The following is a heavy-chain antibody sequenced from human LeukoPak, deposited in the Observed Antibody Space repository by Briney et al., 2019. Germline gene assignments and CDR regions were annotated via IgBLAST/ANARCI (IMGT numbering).Heavy chain of an antibody. J-gene: IGHJ4*02. CDR2: IGYDGTKT. V-gene: IGHV3-30*02. Sequence: GGSLRLSCASSGFTFRTYGMHWVRQAPGKGLEWVTFIGYDGTKTDYVDSVNGRFTISRDNSNNTLYLQMNSLRIEDTAVYYCAKDRGSWSYGGFDYWGQGILVTVSS. CDR1: GFTFRTYG. CDR3: AKDRGSWSYGGFDY. D-gene: IGHD1-26*01.